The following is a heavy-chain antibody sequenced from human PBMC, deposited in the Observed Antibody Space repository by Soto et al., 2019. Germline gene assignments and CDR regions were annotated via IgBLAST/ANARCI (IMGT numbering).Heavy chain of an antibody. Sequence: QLQLQESGPGLVKPSETLSLTCTVSGGSISSSSYYWGWIRQPPGKGLEWIGSIYYSGYTYYNPSLTKRLPIYVERSKNQSSPKLRSVTAADTAVYYWARHHGPLYVGSYYVMDVWGQGTTVTVSS. D-gene: IGHD3-16*01. V-gene: IGHV4-39*01. CDR3: ARHHGPLYVGSYYVMDV. CDR2: IYYSGYT. CDR1: GGSISSSSYY. J-gene: IGHJ6*02.